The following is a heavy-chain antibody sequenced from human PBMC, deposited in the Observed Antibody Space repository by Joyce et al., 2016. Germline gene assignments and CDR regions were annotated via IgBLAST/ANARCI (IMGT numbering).Heavy chain of an antibody. CDR3: ARKLEPSYYYSYGMNV. V-gene: IGHV3-48*04. J-gene: IGHJ6*02. CDR1: GFSFNSYR. CDR2: ISSSGGDK. D-gene: IGHD1-1*01. Sequence: EVQLVESGGGLVRPGGSRRLSCGASGFSFNSYRMNWVSQATGKGVEWISYISSSGGDKYYADSVKGRFTISRDNAKDSMYLQMNGLRAEDTAVYYCARKLEPSYYYSYGMNVWGQGTTVTVSS.